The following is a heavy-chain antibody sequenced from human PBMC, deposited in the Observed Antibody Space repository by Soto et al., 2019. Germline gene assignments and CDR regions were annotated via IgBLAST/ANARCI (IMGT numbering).Heavy chain of an antibody. CDR1: GFSLRNSGVG. CDR3: AHLTTGGFYFDY. Sequence: QITLKDSGPTLVKPTQTLTLTCTFSGFSLRNSGVGVGWIRQPPGKALEWLALIYWDDDKRYSPSLKSRLTITKDTSKNQVVLTMTNMDTVDTATYYCAHLTTGGFYFDYWGQGTLVTVSS. CDR2: IYWDDDK. V-gene: IGHV2-5*02. D-gene: IGHD4-17*01. J-gene: IGHJ4*02.